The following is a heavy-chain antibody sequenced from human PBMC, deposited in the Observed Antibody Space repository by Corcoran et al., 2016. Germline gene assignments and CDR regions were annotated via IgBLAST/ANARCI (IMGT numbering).Heavy chain of an antibody. CDR2: FDPEDGET. CDR1: GYTLTELS. J-gene: IGHJ4*02. V-gene: IGHV1-24*01. Sequence: QVQLVQSGVEVKKPGASVKVSCKVSGYTLTELSMHWVRQAPGKGLEWMGGFDPEDGETIYAQKFQGRVTMTEDTSTDTAYMELSSLRSEDTAVYYCATAAYCGGDCYAYFDYWGQGTLVTVSS. D-gene: IGHD2-21*02. CDR3: ATAAYCGGDCYAYFDY.